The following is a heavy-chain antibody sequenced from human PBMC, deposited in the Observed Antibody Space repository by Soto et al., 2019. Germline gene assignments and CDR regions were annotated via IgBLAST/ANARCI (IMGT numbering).Heavy chain of an antibody. Sequence: GGSLRLSCAASGFTFSSYAMTWVLQAPGKGLEWVSVISSGGSTYYADSVKGRFTISRDNSKNTLYLEMKSLRAGDTAVYYCARDTLGGAYDFCHGGQGTLVTVSS. CDR1: GFTFSSYA. J-gene: IGHJ4*02. CDR3: ARDTLGGAYDFCH. D-gene: IGHD3-3*01. CDR2: ISSGGST. V-gene: IGHV3-66*01.